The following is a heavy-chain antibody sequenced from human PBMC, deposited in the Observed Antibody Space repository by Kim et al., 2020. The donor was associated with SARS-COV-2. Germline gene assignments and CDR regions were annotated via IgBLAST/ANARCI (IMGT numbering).Heavy chain of an antibody. CDR3: TRDVLAGYWN. V-gene: IGHV3-53*01. D-gene: IGHD2-21*01. CDR1: GFSVSSRY. CDR2: IWVDGTT. J-gene: IGHJ4*02. Sequence: GGSLRLSCAAFGFSVSSRYMTWVRQAPGKGLEWVSVIWVDGTTYYAASVMSRFTISRDNAKNTLYLQMNSLRAEDTAVYYCTRDVLAGYWNWSQGTLVAVSS.